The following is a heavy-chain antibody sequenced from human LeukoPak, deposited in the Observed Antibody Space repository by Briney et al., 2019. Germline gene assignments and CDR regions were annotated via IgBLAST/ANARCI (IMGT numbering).Heavy chain of an antibody. D-gene: IGHD3-22*01. Sequence: ASVKVSCKASGYTFTSYGISWVRQAPGQGLEWMGWISAYNGNTNYAQKLQGRVTITTDTSTSTAYMELRSLRSDDTAVYYCARDRREYYYDSSGLGGYYWGEGTLVTVSS. CDR3: ARDRREYYYDSSGLGGYY. J-gene: IGHJ4*02. CDR1: GYTFTSYG. CDR2: ISAYNGNT. V-gene: IGHV1-18*01.